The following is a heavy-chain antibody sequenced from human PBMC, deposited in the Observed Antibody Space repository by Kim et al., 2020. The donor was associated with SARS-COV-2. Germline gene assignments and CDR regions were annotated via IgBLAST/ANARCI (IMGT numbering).Heavy chain of an antibody. V-gene: IGHV1-18*01. CDR2: ISAYNGNT. CDR1: GYTFTSYG. J-gene: IGHJ5*02. Sequence: ASVKVSCKASGYTFTSYGISWVRQAPGQGREGMGWISAYNGNTNYVQKPQGRVTMTTDTSTSTAYMELRSLRSDDTAVYYCARHQGPWFDPWGQGTLVTVSS. CDR3: ARHQGPWFDP.